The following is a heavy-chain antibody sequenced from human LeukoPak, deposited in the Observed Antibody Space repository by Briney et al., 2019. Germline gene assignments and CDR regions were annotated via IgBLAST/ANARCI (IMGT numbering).Heavy chain of an antibody. D-gene: IGHD3-10*01. CDR1: GFTFSGYA. J-gene: IGHJ6*02. CDR2: IGGSGDTT. CDR3: ASKFGESYYYYYGLDV. V-gene: IGHV3-23*01. Sequence: GGSLRLSCAASGFTFSGYAMAWVRQAPGKGLEWVSVIGGSGDTTRYADSVKGRFTISRDKSKTTLFLQMNSLRVEDTAVYYCASKFGESYYYYYGLDVWGQGTTVTVS.